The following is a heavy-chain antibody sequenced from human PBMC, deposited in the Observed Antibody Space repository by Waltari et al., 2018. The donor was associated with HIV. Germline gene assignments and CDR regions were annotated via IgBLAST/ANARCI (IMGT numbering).Heavy chain of an antibody. CDR1: GGSISSSSYY. V-gene: IGHV4-39*07. CDR3: ARGNETIVVVPAAITSDDGMDV. Sequence: QLQLQDSGPGLVKPSETLSLTCTVSGGSISSSSYYWGWIRQPPGKGLAWIWSIYYSGSTYDNPSLKSRGTISVDTSKTQCSLKLSSVTAADTAVYYCARGNETIVVVPAAITSDDGMDVWGQGTTVTVSS. D-gene: IGHD2-2*01. CDR2: IYYSGST. J-gene: IGHJ6*02.